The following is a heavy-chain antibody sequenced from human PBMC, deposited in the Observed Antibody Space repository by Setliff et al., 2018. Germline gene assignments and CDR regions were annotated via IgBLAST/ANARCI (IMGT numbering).Heavy chain of an antibody. V-gene: IGHV3-23*01. CDR3: AKNGFGVVALGVNNWFDP. CDR2: ISGSGSST. Sequence: GGSLRLSCAASGFTFSSYAMSWVRQAPGKGLEWVSAISGSGSSTYYAYSVKGRFTISRDNSKNTLYLQMNSLRAEDTAVYYCAKNGFGVVALGVNNWFDPWGQGTLVTVSS. J-gene: IGHJ5*02. CDR1: GFTFSSYA. D-gene: IGHD3-10*01.